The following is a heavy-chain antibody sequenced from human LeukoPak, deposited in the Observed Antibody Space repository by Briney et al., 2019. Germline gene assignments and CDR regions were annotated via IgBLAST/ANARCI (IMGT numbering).Heavy chain of an antibody. V-gene: IGHV4-59*01. CDR3: AREVVAAAGTVDY. J-gene: IGHJ4*02. CDR2: IYYSGST. Sequence: SETLSLTCTVSGGSISSYYWSWIRQPPGKGLEWIGYIYYSGSTNYNPSLKSRVTISVDTSKNHFSLKLSSVTAADTAVYYCAREVVAAAGTVDYWGQGTLVTVSS. D-gene: IGHD6-13*01. CDR1: GGSISSYY.